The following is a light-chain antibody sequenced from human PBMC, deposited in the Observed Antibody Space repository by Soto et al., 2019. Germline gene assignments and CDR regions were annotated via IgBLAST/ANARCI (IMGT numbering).Light chain of an antibody. J-gene: IGKJ4*01. Sequence: EIVLTQPPATLSLPPGERATLSCRARQSDGTYLAWYQQKPGQAPTLLIYDASYRATGVPARFSGSGSGTDFTLTISSREPEDFAVYYCQQRSNRRFGGGTKVEIK. CDR1: QSDGTY. CDR3: QQRSNRR. V-gene: IGKV3-11*01. CDR2: DAS.